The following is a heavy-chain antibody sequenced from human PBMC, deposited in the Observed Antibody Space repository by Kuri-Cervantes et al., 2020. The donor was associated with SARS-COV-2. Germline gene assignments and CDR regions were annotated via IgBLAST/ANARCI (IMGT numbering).Heavy chain of an antibody. D-gene: IGHD5-12*01. V-gene: IGHV1-18*01. CDR1: CYITTSYS. Sequence: ASLKVSCKASCYITTSYSTIWVLQAPAQGLEWMGWISAYNGNTNYAQKLQGRVTMTTDTFTSKAYMELRKLRSDDTAVYYCARDRTRAYSGYDLASPHDYYGLDVWGQGTTVTVSS. CDR3: ARDRTRAYSGYDLASPHDYYGLDV. J-gene: IGHJ6*02. CDR2: ISAYNGNT.